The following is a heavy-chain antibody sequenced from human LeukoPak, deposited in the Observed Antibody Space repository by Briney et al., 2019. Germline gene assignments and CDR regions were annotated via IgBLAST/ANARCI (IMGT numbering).Heavy chain of an antibody. V-gene: IGHV4-59*03. D-gene: IGHD5-24*01. J-gene: IGHJ1*01. CDR2: RYDGGRD. Sequence: PSQTLSLTCTVSGGSISTYSWSWIRQPPGKGLEWIGCRYDGGRDLYNPSLKSRVTISVDASEKQISLSLRSVTAADTAIYYCANTTRVAPDGRAEYFQHWGQGTLVTVSS. CDR1: GGSISTYS. CDR3: ANTTRVAPDGRAEYFQH.